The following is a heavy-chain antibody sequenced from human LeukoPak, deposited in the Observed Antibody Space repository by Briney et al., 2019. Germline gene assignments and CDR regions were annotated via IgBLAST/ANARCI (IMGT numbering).Heavy chain of an antibody. CDR3: ARVNTMVRGVIPYYFDY. J-gene: IGHJ4*02. V-gene: IGHV1-69*05. CDR2: IIPIFGTA. Sequence: SVKVSCKASGCTFTSYAISWVRQAPGQGLEWMGGIIPIFGTANYAQKFQGRVTITTDESTSTAYMELSSLRSEDTAVYYCARVNTMVRGVIPYYFDYWGQGTLVTVSS. CDR1: GCTFTSYA. D-gene: IGHD3-10*01.